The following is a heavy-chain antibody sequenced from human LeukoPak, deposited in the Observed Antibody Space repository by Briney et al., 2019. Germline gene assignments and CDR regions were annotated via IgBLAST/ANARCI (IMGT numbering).Heavy chain of an antibody. CDR2: MNPNSGNT. J-gene: IGHJ4*02. V-gene: IGHV1-8*01. D-gene: IGHD5-12*01. Sequence: ASVKVSCKASGYTFTSYDINWVRQATGQGLEWMGWMNPNSGNTGYAQKFQGRVTMTRNTSKSTAYMELSSLRSEDTAVYYCARGNSGYDLYYFDYWGQGTLVTVSS. CDR3: ARGNSGYDLYYFDY. CDR1: GYTFTSYD.